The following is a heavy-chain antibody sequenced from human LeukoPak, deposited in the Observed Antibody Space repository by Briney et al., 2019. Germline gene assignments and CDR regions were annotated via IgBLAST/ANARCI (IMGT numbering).Heavy chain of an antibody. V-gene: IGHV5-10-1*01. D-gene: IGHD2-2*01. CDR3: ASGVPAPQLDY. Sequence: GESLKISCKGSGYSFTSYWISWVRQMPGKGLEWMGRIDPSDSYTNYSPSFQGHVTISADKSISTAYLQWSSLKASDTAMYYCASGVPAPQLDYWGQGTLVAVSS. CDR1: GYSFTSYW. CDR2: IDPSDSYT. J-gene: IGHJ4*02.